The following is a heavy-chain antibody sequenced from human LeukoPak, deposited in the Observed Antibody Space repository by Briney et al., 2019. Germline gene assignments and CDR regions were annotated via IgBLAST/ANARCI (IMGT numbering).Heavy chain of an antibody. D-gene: IGHD2-15*01. CDR3: ARVPIVDPILYMDV. CDR2: ISSSSSYI. Sequence: GGSLRLSCAASGFTFSSYSMNWVRQAPGKGRDGVSSISSSSSYIYYADSVKGRFTISRDNAKNSLYLQMNSLRAEDTAVYYCARVPIVDPILYMDVWGKGTTVTVSS. J-gene: IGHJ6*03. V-gene: IGHV3-21*01. CDR1: GFTFSSYS.